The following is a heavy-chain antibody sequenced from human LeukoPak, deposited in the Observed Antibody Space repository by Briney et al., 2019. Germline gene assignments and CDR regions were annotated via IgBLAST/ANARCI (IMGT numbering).Heavy chain of an antibody. CDR1: GVSISSYY. CDR3: ARDRNYYDSSGYSYFDY. J-gene: IGHJ4*02. D-gene: IGHD3-22*01. Sequence: SETLSLTCTVSGVSISSYYWSWIRQPPGKGLEWIGYIYYSGSTNYNPSLKSRVTISVDTSKNQFSLKLSSVTAADTAVYYCARDRNYYDSSGYSYFDYWGQGTLVTVSS. CDR2: IYYSGST. V-gene: IGHV4-59*01.